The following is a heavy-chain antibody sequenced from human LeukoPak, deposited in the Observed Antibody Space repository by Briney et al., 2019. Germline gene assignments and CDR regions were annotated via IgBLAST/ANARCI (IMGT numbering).Heavy chain of an antibody. CDR2: INHSGST. D-gene: IGHD2-8*01. CDR1: GYSISSGYY. Sequence: PSETLSLTCTVSGYSISSGYYWGWIRQPPGKGLEWIGEINHSGSTNYNPSLKSRVTISVDTSKNQFSLKLSSVTAADTAVYYCARLYGGSDYWGQGTLVTVSS. J-gene: IGHJ4*02. CDR3: ARLYGGSDY. V-gene: IGHV4-38-2*02.